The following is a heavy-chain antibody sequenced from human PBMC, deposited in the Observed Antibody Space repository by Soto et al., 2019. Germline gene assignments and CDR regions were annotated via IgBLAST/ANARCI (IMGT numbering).Heavy chain of an antibody. CDR1: GFTFSSYA. J-gene: IGHJ4*02. CDR2: ISGSGDST. D-gene: IGHD3-16*01. Sequence: EVQLLESGGGLVQPGGSLRLSCAASGFTFSSYAMSWVRQAPGKGLEWVSAISGSGDSTYYADSVKGRFTISRDNSKNTLYLQMDSLRAEDTAVYYCAKRAWGTYYFDYWGQGTLVTVSS. V-gene: IGHV3-23*01. CDR3: AKRAWGTYYFDY.